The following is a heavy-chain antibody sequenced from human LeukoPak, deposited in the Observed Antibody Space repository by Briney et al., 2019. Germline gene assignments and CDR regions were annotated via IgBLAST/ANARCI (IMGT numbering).Heavy chain of an antibody. CDR2: INHSGST. J-gene: IGHJ4*02. D-gene: IGHD2-8*01. Sequence: SETLSLTCAVYGGSFSGYYWSWLRQPPGKGLEWIGEINHSGSTNYNPSLKSRVTISVDTSKNQFSLKLSSVTAADTAVYYCARGRGVLMVYAVYFDYWGQGTLVTVSS. CDR1: GGSFSGYY. V-gene: IGHV4-34*01. CDR3: ARGRGVLMVYAVYFDY.